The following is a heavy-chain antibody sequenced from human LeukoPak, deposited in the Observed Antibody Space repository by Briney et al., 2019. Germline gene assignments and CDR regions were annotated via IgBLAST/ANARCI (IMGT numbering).Heavy chain of an antibody. CDR2: IYPGDSDT. V-gene: IGHV5-51*01. Sequence: GESLKIFCKGSGYSFTSYWIGWVRQMPGKGLEWMGIIYPGDSDTRYSPSFQGQVTISADKSISTAYLQWSSLKASDTAMYYCARRGRWFGTPSRGYYYMDVWGKGTTVTVSS. J-gene: IGHJ6*03. CDR3: ARRGRWFGTPSRGYYYMDV. CDR1: GYSFTSYW. D-gene: IGHD3-10*01.